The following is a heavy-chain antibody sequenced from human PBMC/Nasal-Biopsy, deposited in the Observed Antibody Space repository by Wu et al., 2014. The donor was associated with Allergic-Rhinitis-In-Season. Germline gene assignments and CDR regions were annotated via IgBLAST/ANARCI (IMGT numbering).Heavy chain of an antibody. Sequence: TLSLTCTVYGEAFSVYYWSWIRQPPGRGLEWIGFIYYTGTTNFHPSLKSRVAISVDTSKNQVSLKLKSVTAADTALYYCARDRYNGYDFDFWSQGTLVTVSS. J-gene: IGHJ4*02. CDR1: GEAFSVYY. V-gene: IGHV4-59*01. D-gene: IGHD5-12*01. CDR3: ARDRYNGYDFDF. CDR2: IYYTGTT.